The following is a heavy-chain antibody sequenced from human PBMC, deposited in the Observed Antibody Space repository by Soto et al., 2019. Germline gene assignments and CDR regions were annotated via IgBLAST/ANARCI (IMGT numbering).Heavy chain of an antibody. Sequence: SETLFLTCTVTGGSINTYYWRWIRQSAGKGLEWIGRVYTTGSTNYNPSLKSRVPLSVDTSRNQFSLRPRSVTAADTAVYYCASDFHFIFDDFADMRWHFDPWGQGSLVTATS. D-gene: IGHD3-3*02. J-gene: IGHJ5*02. V-gene: IGHV4-4*07. CDR2: VYTTGST. CDR1: GGSINTYY. CDR3: ASDFHFIFDDFADMRWHFDP.